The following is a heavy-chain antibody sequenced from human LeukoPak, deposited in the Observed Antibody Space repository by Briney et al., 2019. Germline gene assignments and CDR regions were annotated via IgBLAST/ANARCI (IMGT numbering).Heavy chain of an antibody. D-gene: IGHD5-18*01. CDR1: GFTFSGVW. J-gene: IGHJ4*02. V-gene: IGHV3-74*01. Sequence: PGGSLRLSCAASGFTFSGVWMHWVRQAPGKGLVWVSRIASDGSVTNYAGSVKGRFTISRDNAKNTLYLQMNSLRAEDTAVYYCASDTVDTALGIDYWGQGTLVTVSS. CDR2: IASDGSVT. CDR3: ASDTVDTALGIDY.